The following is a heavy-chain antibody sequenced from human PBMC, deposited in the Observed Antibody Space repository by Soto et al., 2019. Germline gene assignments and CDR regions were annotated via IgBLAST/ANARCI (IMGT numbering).Heavy chain of an antibody. V-gene: IGHV1-69*04. CDR2: IIPILGIA. CDR3: ARDIGPAAMPQNAFAI. CDR1: VGTFSSYT. J-gene: IGHJ3*02. D-gene: IGHD2-2*01. Sequence: ASVKVSCKASVGTFSSYTISWVRQAPGQGLEWMGRIIPILGIANYAQKFQGRVTITADKSTSTAYMELGSLRSEDTAVYYCARDIGPAAMPQNAFAIWGQGTMVTVSS.